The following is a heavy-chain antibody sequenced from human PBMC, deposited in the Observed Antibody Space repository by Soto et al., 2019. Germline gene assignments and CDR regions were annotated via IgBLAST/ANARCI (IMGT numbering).Heavy chain of an antibody. CDR1: GFTVSTNF. D-gene: IGHD5-18*01. Sequence: EVQLVESGGGLVQPGGSLRLSCAASGFTVSTNFMTWVRQAPGKGLEWVSVIYSGGSTFYADSVKGRFTIIRDNSKHTLYFQMNSLRAEDTAVYYCARARMQLCPNYNDDGLDGWGQGTTVTVSS. CDR2: IYSGGST. V-gene: IGHV3-66*01. CDR3: ARARMQLCPNYNDDGLDG. J-gene: IGHJ6*02.